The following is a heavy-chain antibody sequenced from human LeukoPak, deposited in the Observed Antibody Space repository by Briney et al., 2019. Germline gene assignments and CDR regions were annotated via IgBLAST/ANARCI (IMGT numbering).Heavy chain of an antibody. V-gene: IGHV3-23*01. D-gene: IGHD6-13*01. J-gene: IGHJ4*02. Sequence: GGSLRLSCAASGCTFSSYAMSWVRQAPGKGLEWVSAISGSGGSTYYADSVKGRFTISRDNSKNTLYLQMNSLRAEDTAVYYCAKATNRHEYSSSWYLLDYWGQGTLVTVSS. CDR3: AKATNRHEYSSSWYLLDY. CDR1: GCTFSSYA. CDR2: ISGSGGST.